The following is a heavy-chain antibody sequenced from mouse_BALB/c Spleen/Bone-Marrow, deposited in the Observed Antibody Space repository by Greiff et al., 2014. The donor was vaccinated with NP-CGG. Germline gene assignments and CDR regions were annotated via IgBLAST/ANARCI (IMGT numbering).Heavy chain of an antibody. V-gene: IGHV14-3*02. CDR2: IDPANGNT. Sequence: VQLQQSGAELVKPGASVKLSCTASGFNIKDTYMHWVKQRPEQGLEWIGRIDPANGNTKYDPKFQGKATITADTSSNTAYQQLSSLTSEDTAVYYCAIYYGNYYAMDYWGQGTSVTVSS. CDR3: AIYYGNYYAMDY. CDR1: GFNIKDTY. J-gene: IGHJ4*01. D-gene: IGHD2-1*01.